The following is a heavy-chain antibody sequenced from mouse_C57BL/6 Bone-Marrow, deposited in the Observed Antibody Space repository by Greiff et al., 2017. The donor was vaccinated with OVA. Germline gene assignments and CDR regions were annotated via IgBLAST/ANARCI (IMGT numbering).Heavy chain of an antibody. CDR3: ARSYLGY. V-gene: IGHV1-50*01. CDR1: GYTFTSYW. CDR2: IDPSDSYT. J-gene: IGHJ2*01. Sequence: QVQLQQPGAELVKPGASVKLSCKASGYTFTSYWMQWVKQRPGQGLEWIGEIDPSDSYTNYNPKFNGKATLTVDTSSSTAYMQLSSLTSEDSAVYYCARSYLGYWGQGTTLTVSS.